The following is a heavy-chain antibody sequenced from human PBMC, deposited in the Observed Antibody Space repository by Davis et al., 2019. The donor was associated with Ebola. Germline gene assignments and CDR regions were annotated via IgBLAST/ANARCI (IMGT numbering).Heavy chain of an antibody. CDR1: GDSVRSYY. V-gene: IGHV4-59*02. J-gene: IGHJ5*02. CDR3: ARNWGLASRQVTTLGFDP. D-gene: IGHD6-13*01. CDR2: IYYSGTT. Sequence: SETLSLTCNVFGDSVRSYYWSWIRQSPGKGLEWIGHIYYSGTTSYSPSLTRRVSISADPSKNQISLKLSSVTVADTAVYYCARNWGLASRQVTTLGFDPWGQGTLVTVSS.